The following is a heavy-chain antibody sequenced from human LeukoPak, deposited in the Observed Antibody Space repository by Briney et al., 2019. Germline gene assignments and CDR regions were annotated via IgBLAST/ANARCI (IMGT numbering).Heavy chain of an antibody. CDR2: ISGSGGGS. D-gene: IGHD5-24*01. CDR3: ARAGTEDGYNIYFDH. V-gene: IGHV3-23*01. CDR1: GFTFSSYS. J-gene: IGHJ4*02. Sequence: GGSLRLSCAASGFTFSSYSMTWVRQAPGKGLEWVSLISGSGGGSYYADSVKGRFTIFRDNAKNTLYLQMNSLRAEDTAVYYCARAGTEDGYNIYFDHWGQGTLVTVSS.